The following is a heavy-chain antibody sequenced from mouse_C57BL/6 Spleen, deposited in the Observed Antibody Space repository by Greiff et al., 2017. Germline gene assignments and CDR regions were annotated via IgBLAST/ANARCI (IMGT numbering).Heavy chain of an antibody. V-gene: IGHV5-17*01. CDR2: ISSGSSTI. Sequence: EVNVVESGGGLVKPGGSLKLSCAASGFTFSDYGMHWVRQAPEKGLEWVAYISSGSSTIYYADTVKGRFTISRDNAKTTLFLQMTSLRSEDTAMYYCAKSYYSKGGFAYWGQGTLVTVSA. D-gene: IGHD2-5*01. J-gene: IGHJ3*01. CDR3: AKSYYSKGGFAY. CDR1: GFTFSDYG.